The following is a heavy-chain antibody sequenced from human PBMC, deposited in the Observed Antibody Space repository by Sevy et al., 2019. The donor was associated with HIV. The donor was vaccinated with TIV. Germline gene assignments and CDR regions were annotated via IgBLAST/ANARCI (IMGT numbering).Heavy chain of an antibody. Sequence: GGSLRLSCAASGFTFSSYDMHWVRQATGKGLEWVSAIGTAGDTYYPGSVKGRFTISRENAKNSLYLQMNSLRAGDTAVYYCARNQGYLGMDVWGQGTTVSVSS. CDR1: GFTFSSYD. CDR2: IGTAGDT. J-gene: IGHJ6*02. V-gene: IGHV3-13*01. D-gene: IGHD1-1*01. CDR3: ARNQGYLGMDV.